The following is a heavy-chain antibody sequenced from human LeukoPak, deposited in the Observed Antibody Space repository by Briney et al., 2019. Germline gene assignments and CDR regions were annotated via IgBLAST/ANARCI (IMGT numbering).Heavy chain of an antibody. D-gene: IGHD2/OR15-2a*01. J-gene: IGHJ3*02. Sequence: ASVKVSCKPSGYIFTDYYMHWLQQAPGKGLEWMGRVDPEDGETIYAENFQGRVTITADTSTGTAYMQLSSLRSEDTAVYYCAIVYGPDTFDIWGQGTMVTVSS. CDR3: AIVYGPDTFDI. CDR2: VDPEDGET. V-gene: IGHV1-69-2*01. CDR1: GYIFTDYY.